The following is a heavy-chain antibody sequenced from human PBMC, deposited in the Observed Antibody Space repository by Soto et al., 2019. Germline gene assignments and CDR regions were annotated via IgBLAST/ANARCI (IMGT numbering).Heavy chain of an antibody. V-gene: IGHV1-69*01. J-gene: IGHJ4*02. CDR2: ILPIMGSV. CDR1: GGTFNTYT. D-gene: IGHD2-15*01. Sequence: QVHLVQSGSEVKKPGSSVTVSCKASGGTFNTYTFSWVRQAPGQGLEWMGSILPIMGSVNYAHDFRGRLSITADPSTNTAYMELNSLTSHDTAIYYCARIPRYSYPTSDPLDNWGQGTLVTVSS. CDR3: ARIPRYSYPTSDPLDN.